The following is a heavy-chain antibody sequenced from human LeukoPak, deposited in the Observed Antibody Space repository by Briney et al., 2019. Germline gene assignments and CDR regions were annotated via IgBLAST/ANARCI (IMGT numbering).Heavy chain of an antibody. Sequence: EASVKVSCKASGYTFTGYYMRWVRQAPGQGLEWMGWINPNSGGTNYAQKFQGRVTMTRDTSISTAYMELSRLRSDDTAVYYCARVLRYFRDRLDPWGQGTLVTVSS. CDR2: INPNSGGT. D-gene: IGHD3-9*01. J-gene: IGHJ5*02. CDR1: GYTFTGYY. V-gene: IGHV1-2*02. CDR3: ARVLRYFRDRLDP.